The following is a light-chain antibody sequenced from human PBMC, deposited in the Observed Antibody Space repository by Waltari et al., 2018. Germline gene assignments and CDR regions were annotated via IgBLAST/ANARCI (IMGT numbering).Light chain of an antibody. CDR3: QQYHSYWWT. V-gene: IGKV1-5*03. J-gene: IGKJ1*01. Sequence: DIQMTQSPSTLSASVGDRVHITCRASQSISGWVAWYQQKPGKAPKLLIYKASSLESGVPSRFSGSGSGTEFTLTISSLQPDDFATYYCQQYHSYWWTFGQGTKVEIK. CDR2: KAS. CDR1: QSISGW.